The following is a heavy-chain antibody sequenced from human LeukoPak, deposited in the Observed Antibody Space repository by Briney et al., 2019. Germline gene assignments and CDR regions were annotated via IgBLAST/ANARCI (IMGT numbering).Heavy chain of an antibody. V-gene: IGHV4-31*03. CDR2: IYYSGST. CDR3: ARSTYYGSGSYD. D-gene: IGHD3-10*01. Sequence: PSETLSLTCTVSGGSISSGGYYWSWIRQHPGKGLEWIGYIYYSGSTYYNPSLKSRVTISVDTSKNQFSLKLSSVTAADTAVYYCARSTYYGSGSYDWGQGTLVTVSS. CDR1: GGSISSGGYY. J-gene: IGHJ4*02.